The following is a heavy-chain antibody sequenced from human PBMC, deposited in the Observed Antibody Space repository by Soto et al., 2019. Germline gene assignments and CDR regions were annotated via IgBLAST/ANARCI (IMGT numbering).Heavy chain of an antibody. J-gene: IGHJ6*02. CDR1: RFTFSTYW. CDR2: IHQDGNEK. Sequence: GGSLRLSCAASRFTFSTYWMTWVRQTPGKGLEWVANIHQDGNEKYYMDSVKGRFTISRDNAKNSLYLQVTSLRAEDTAVYYCAGGNALDVWGQGTTVTVSS. CDR3: AGGNALDV. V-gene: IGHV3-7*01.